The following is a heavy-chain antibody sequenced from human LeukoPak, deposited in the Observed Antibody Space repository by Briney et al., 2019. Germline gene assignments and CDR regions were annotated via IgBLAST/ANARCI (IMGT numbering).Heavy chain of an antibody. Sequence: SETLSLTCTVSSGSISSSSYYWGWIRQPPGKGLEWIGSIYYSGSTYYNPSLKSRVTISVDTSKNQFSLKLSSVTAADTAVYYCARVIVVETDAFDIWGQGTMVTVSS. CDR1: SGSISSSSYY. CDR2: IYYSGST. V-gene: IGHV4-39*07. J-gene: IGHJ3*02. D-gene: IGHD3-22*01. CDR3: ARVIVVETDAFDI.